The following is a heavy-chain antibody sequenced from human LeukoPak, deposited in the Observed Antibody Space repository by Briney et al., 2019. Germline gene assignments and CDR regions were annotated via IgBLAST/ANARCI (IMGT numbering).Heavy chain of an antibody. J-gene: IGHJ4*02. CDR3: ARELGNWNYFDY. Sequence: GRSLRLSCVASGFTFSSCWMHWVRQAPGKGLVWVSRINSDGSSTSYAVSVKGRFTISRDNAKNTLYLQMNSLRAEDTAVYYCARELGNWNYFDYWGQGTLVTVSS. CDR1: GFTFSSCW. CDR2: INSDGSST. V-gene: IGHV3-74*01. D-gene: IGHD1-1*01.